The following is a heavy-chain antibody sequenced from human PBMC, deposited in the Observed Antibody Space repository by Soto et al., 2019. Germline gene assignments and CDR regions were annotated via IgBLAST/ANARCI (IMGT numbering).Heavy chain of an antibody. D-gene: IGHD3-10*01. V-gene: IGHV1-18*01. CDR3: ARDRPGISVIRAVKTYNYFDP. CDR2: ISTDNTHR. Sequence: ASVKVSCKASGYNFLTYGISWLRQAPGRGLEWMGWISTDNTHRNYAQDFQERVTMTTDTSTNTAYMELRSLRSDDTAIYYCARDRPGISVIRAVKTYNYFDPWGQGTLVTVSS. J-gene: IGHJ5*02. CDR1: GYNFLTYG.